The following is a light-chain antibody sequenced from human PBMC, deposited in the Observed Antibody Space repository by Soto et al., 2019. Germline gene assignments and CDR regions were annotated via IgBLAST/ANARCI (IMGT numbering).Light chain of an antibody. CDR2: EVS. CDR1: SNDVGAYNY. CDR3: NSYTTAYTLV. V-gene: IGLV2-14*01. J-gene: IGLJ1*01. Sequence: QSALTQPASVSGSPGQSITISCTGTSNDVGAYNYVSWYQHHPGKPPKLIIFEVSNRPSGVSNRFFASKSGNTASLTIYGLQTEDEADYYCNSYTTAYTLVFGTGTKVTVL.